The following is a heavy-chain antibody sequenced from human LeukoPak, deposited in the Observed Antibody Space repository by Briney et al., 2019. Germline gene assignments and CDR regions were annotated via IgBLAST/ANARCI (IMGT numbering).Heavy chain of an antibody. CDR3: ARLKSDYGWYFDL. J-gene: IGHJ2*01. D-gene: IGHD4-17*01. V-gene: IGHV4-59*08. Sequence: SETLSLTCSVSGGSISSYYWSWIRQPPGKGLEGIGYIYYSGSTNYNPSLKSRRVIILVDTSKKQFSLKLTSVTAADTAVYYCARLKSDYGWYFDLWGRGTLVTVSS. CDR2: IYYSGST. CDR1: GGSISSYY.